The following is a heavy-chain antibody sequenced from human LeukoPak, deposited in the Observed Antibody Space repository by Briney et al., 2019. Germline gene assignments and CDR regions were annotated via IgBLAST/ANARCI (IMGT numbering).Heavy chain of an antibody. Sequence: GGSLRLSCAASGFTFSSYSMNWVRQAAGKGLEWVSSISSSSSYIYYADSVKGRFTISRDNAKNSLYLQMNSLRAEDTAVYYCARDTHSRYGGNENDYWGQGTLVTVSS. CDR2: ISSSSSYI. J-gene: IGHJ4*02. D-gene: IGHD4-23*01. CDR1: GFTFSSYS. V-gene: IGHV3-21*01. CDR3: ARDTHSRYGGNENDY.